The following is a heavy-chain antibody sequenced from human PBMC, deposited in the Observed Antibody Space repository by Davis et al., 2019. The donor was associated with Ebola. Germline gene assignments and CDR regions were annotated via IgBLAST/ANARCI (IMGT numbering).Heavy chain of an antibody. J-gene: IGHJ5*02. Sequence: GESLKISCAASGLTFSSFAMSWVRQAPGKGLEWVSSISSSGISTYYADSVKGRFTISRDNSKNTVYLQMNSLRAEDTAVYYCATDAWGGFDPWGQGTLVNVSS. V-gene: IGHV3-23*01. CDR3: ATDAWGGFDP. D-gene: IGHD1-26*01. CDR2: ISSSGIST. CDR1: GLTFSSFA.